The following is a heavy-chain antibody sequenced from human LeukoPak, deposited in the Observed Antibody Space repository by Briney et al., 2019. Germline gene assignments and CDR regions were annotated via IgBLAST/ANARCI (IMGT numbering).Heavy chain of an antibody. D-gene: IGHD3-16*02. CDR3: ARDRYSSAETNYYYYMDV. J-gene: IGHJ6*03. CDR2: IIPIFGTA. Sequence: SVKVSCKASGGTFSSYAISWVRQAPGQGLEWMGGIIPIFGTANYAQKFQGRVTITADESTSTAYMELSSLRPEDTAVYYCARDRYSSAETNYYYYMDVWGKGTTVTVSS. V-gene: IGHV1-69*13. CDR1: GGTFSSYA.